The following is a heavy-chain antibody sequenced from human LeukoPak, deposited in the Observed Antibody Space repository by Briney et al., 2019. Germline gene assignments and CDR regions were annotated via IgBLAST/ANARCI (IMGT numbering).Heavy chain of an antibody. J-gene: IGHJ5*02. CDR2: ISGSGGST. CDR3: AKDQAWVVPASNWFDP. Sequence: PGGSLRLSCAASEFTFSSYAMSWVRQAPGKGLECVSAISGSGGSTYYADSVKGRFTISRDNSKNTLYLQMNSLRAEDTAVYYCAKDQAWVVPASNWFDPWGQGTLVTVSS. CDR1: EFTFSSYA. D-gene: IGHD2-2*01. V-gene: IGHV3-23*01.